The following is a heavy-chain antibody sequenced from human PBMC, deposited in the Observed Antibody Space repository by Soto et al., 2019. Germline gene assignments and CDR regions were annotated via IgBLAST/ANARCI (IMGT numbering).Heavy chain of an antibody. CDR3: ARDGASY. CDR1: GFTFSTYA. CDR2: ISYDGTNK. D-gene: IGHD3-16*01. V-gene: IGHV3-30-3*01. Sequence: QVQLVESGGGVVQPGRSLRLSCVASGFTFSTYAMHWLRQAPGKGLEWVAVISYDGTNKYYADSVKGRFTISRDNSKNTLYLQMNSLSAEDTALFYCARDGASYWGQGTPVIVSS. J-gene: IGHJ4*02.